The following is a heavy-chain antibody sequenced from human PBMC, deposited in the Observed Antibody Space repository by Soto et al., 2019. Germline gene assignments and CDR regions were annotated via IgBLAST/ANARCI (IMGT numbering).Heavy chain of an antibody. V-gene: IGHV1-18*01. CDR2: ISAYTDDP. J-gene: IGHJ5*02. CDR3: ARVIPGAEAWFDP. CDR1: GYTFTNFG. D-gene: IGHD2-2*01. Sequence: QVQLLQSAAEVKKPGASVKVSCKASGYTFTNFGVTWVRQAPGQGLEWMGWISAYTDDPNYAQKFQGRVTMTIDTSTSPAYMDLRSLTSDDTAVYYCARVIPGAEAWFDPWGQGTLVTVSS.